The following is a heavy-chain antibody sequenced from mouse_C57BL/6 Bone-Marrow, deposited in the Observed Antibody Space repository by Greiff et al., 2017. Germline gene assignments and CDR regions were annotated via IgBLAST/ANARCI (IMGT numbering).Heavy chain of an antibody. Sequence: VKLVESGPELVKPGASVKISCKASGYTFTDYYINWVKQRPGQGLEWIGWIFPGSGSTYYNEKFKGKATLTVDKSSSTAYMLLSSLTSEDSAVYFCVFDYYYAMDYWGQGTSVTVSS. CDR3: VFDYYYAMDY. CDR1: GYTFTDYY. J-gene: IGHJ4*01. CDR2: IFPGSGST. V-gene: IGHV1-75*01. D-gene: IGHD2-4*01.